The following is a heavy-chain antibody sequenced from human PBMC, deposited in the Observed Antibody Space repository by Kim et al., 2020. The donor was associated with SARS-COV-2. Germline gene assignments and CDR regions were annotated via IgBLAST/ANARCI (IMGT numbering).Heavy chain of an antibody. Sequence: QGRVTITRDTSASTAYMELSSLRSEDTAVYYCARDLLWFGSYYYYYGMDVWGQGTTVTVSS. V-gene: IGHV1-3*01. CDR3: ARDLLWFGSYYYYYGMDV. D-gene: IGHD3-10*01. J-gene: IGHJ6*02.